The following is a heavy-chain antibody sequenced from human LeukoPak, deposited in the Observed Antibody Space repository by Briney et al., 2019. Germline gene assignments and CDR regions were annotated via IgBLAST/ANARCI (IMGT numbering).Heavy chain of an antibody. Sequence: SETPSLTCTVSDDSISDYYRGWIRQPPGKGLEWIGYFHNSGTSTYNPSLKSRVTISADTSKNQFSLRLNSLTTADTAVYYCTRGAGWLIDYWGQGILVTVSS. D-gene: IGHD3-16*01. V-gene: IGHV4-59*01. CDR2: FHNSGTS. CDR3: TRGAGWLIDY. CDR1: DDSISDYY. J-gene: IGHJ4*02.